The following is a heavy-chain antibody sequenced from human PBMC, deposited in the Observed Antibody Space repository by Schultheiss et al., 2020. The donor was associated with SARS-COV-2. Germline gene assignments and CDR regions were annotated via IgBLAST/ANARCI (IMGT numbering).Heavy chain of an antibody. D-gene: IGHD5-24*01. CDR1: GSSISGYF. CDR2: IYYTGIT. V-gene: IGHV4-59*01. J-gene: IGHJ4*02. Sequence: SQTLSLTCTVSGSSISGYFWTWIRQPPGKGLEQVGNIYYTGITKYSPSLKSRITISVDTSKKQFSLKLGSVTAADTAVYFCARATRVENFFSVRGGSFDFWGRGVLVTVSS. CDR3: ARATRVENFFSVRGGSFDF.